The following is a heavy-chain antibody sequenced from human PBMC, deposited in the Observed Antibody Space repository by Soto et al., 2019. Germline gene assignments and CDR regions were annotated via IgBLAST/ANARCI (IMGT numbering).Heavy chain of an antibody. Sequence: GESLKISCKGSGYSFTSYWIGWVRQMPGKGLEWMGIIYPGDSDTRYSPSFQGQVTISADKSISTAYLQWSSLKASDTAMYYCARLESVAGYYSSCGMDVWGQGTTVTVSS. CDR1: GYSFTSYW. J-gene: IGHJ6*02. D-gene: IGHD6-19*01. CDR2: IYPGDSDT. CDR3: ARLESVAGYYSSCGMDV. V-gene: IGHV5-51*01.